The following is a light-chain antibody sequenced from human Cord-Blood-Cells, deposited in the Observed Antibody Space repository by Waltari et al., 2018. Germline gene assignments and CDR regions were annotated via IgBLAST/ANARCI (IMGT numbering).Light chain of an antibody. Sequence: QSALTQPASVSGSPGQSITISCTGTSRYVGAYNYSSWYQQHPGKAPKLMIYDVSKRPSGVSNRFSGSKSGNTASLTISGLQAEDEADYYCSSYTSSSTYVFGTGTKVTVL. J-gene: IGLJ1*01. CDR1: SRYVGAYNY. CDR2: DVS. CDR3: SSYTSSSTYV. V-gene: IGLV2-14*01.